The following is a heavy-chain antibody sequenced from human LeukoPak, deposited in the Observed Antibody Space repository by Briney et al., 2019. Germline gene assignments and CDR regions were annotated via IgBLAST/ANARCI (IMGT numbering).Heavy chain of an antibody. CDR1: GFTFSNYG. V-gene: IGHV3-30*02. J-gene: IGHJ5*02. D-gene: IGHD3-10*01. CDR3: AKDPDDYYGSGSHPSFDP. CDR2: IRYDGSNK. Sequence: PGGSLRLSCAASGFTFSNYGMHWVRQAPGKGLEWVAFIRYDGSNKYYADSVKGRFTISRDNSKNTLYLQMNSLRAEDTAVYYCAKDPDDYYGSGSHPSFDPWGQGTLVTVSS.